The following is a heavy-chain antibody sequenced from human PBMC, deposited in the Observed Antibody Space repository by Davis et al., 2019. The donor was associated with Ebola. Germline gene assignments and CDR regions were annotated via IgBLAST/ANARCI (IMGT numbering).Heavy chain of an antibody. CDR3: AREGPRYCSSTSCYHRWFDP. J-gene: IGHJ5*02. D-gene: IGHD2-2*01. V-gene: IGHV3-48*04. Sequence: GESLKISCAASGFTFSSYSMNWVRQAPGKGLEWVSYISSSSSTIYYADSVKGRFTISRDNAKNSLYLQMNSLRAEDTAVYYCAREGPRYCSSTSCYHRWFDPWGQGTLVTVSS. CDR1: GFTFSSYS. CDR2: ISSSSSTI.